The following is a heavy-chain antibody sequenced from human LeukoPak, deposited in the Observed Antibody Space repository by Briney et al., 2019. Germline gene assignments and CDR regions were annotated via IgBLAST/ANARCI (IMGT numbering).Heavy chain of an antibody. CDR3: AKSKEDCCGSFDP. D-gene: IGHD2-15*01. Sequence: GGSLRLSCAASGFTFSSYAMSWVRQAPGKGLEWVSAISGSSGTTYYADSVMGRFTISRDNSKNTLYLQMKSLRAEDTAVYYCAKSKEDCCGSFDPWGQGALVTVSS. J-gene: IGHJ5*02. V-gene: IGHV3-23*01. CDR2: ISGSSGTT. CDR1: GFTFSSYA.